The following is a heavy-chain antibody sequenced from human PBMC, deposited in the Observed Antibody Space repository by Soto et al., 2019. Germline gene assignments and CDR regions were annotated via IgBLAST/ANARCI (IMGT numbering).Heavy chain of an antibody. CDR1: GFSFSNYA. CDR2: IDSSGDSP. Sequence: EVQLLESGGGLVQPGGSLRLSCAASGFSFSNYAMRWVRHAPGKGLEWVSGIDSSGDSPDYADSVKGRFTISRDNSKNTLYVQMNSLRVDDTAVYDCAKARWALLLFSSFDYCGQGTLVTVSS. CDR3: AKARWALLLFSSFDY. V-gene: IGHV3-23*01. D-gene: IGHD2-15*01. J-gene: IGHJ4*02.